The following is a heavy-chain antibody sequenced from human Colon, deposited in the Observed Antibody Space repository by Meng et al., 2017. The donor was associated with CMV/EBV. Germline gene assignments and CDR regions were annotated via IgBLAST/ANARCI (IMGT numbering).Heavy chain of an antibody. D-gene: IGHD3-3*01. V-gene: IGHV3-7*01. Sequence: GESLKISCVASGFIFSSYWITWVRQGPGTGLERVANINRDGSDNYYVDSVKGRFTISRDNSKNTLYLQMNSLRAEDTAVYYCAKNLALFGVATNTGMDVWGQGTTVTVSS. CDR1: GFIFSSYW. CDR2: INRDGSDN. J-gene: IGHJ6*02. CDR3: AKNLALFGVATNTGMDV.